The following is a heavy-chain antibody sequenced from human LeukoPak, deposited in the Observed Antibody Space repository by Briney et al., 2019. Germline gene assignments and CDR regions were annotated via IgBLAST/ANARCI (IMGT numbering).Heavy chain of an antibody. Sequence: ASVKVSCKASGYTFTDYYTHWVRQAPGQGLEWMGWIKSKSGETNYAQKFQGRVAMTRDTSITTVYMELSWLRSDDTAVYYCARGPRITVSGPSDYWGQGTLVTVSS. D-gene: IGHD6-19*01. CDR2: IKSKSGET. V-gene: IGHV1-2*02. CDR1: GYTFTDYY. CDR3: ARGPRITVSGPSDY. J-gene: IGHJ4*02.